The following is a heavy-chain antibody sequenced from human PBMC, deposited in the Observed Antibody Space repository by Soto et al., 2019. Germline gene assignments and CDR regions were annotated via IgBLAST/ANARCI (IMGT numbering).Heavy chain of an antibody. Sequence: GESLKISCAASGFTFSNAWMSWVRQAPGKGLEWVGRIKSKTDGGTTDYAAPVKGRFTISRDDSKNTLYLQMNSLKTEDTAVYYCTTDRGVVTAYYWGQGTLVTVSS. CDR2: IKSKTDGGTT. D-gene: IGHD2-21*02. CDR1: GFTFSNAW. J-gene: IGHJ4*02. CDR3: TTDRGVVTAYY. V-gene: IGHV3-15*01.